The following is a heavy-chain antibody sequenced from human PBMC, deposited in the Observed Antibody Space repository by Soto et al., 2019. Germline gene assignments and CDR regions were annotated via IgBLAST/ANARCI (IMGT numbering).Heavy chain of an antibody. J-gene: IGHJ4*02. D-gene: IGHD3-10*01. V-gene: IGHV3-48*03. CDR1: GFTFSSYE. CDR3: VYGYYFDY. CDR2: ISSSGSTI. Sequence: GGSLRLSCAASGFTFSSYEMNWVRQAPGKGLEWVSFISSSGSTIYYADSVKGRFTISRGNAKNSLYLQMNSLRAEDTAVYYCVYGYYFDYWGQGTLVTVSS.